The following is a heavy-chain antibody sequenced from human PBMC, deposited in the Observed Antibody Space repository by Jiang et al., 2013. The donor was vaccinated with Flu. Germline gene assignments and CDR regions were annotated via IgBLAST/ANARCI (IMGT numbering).Heavy chain of an antibody. V-gene: IGHV1-24*01. J-gene: IGHJ3*02. Sequence: EVKKPGASVKVSCKVSGYTLTELSMHWVRQAPGKGLEWMGGFDPEDGETIYAQKFQGRVTMTEDTSTDTAYMELSSLRSEDTAVYYCATVTPVIVVVTATRHDAFDIWGQGTMVTVSS. CDR2: FDPEDGET. CDR1: GYTLTELS. CDR3: ATVTPVIVVVTATRHDAFDI. D-gene: IGHD2-21*02.